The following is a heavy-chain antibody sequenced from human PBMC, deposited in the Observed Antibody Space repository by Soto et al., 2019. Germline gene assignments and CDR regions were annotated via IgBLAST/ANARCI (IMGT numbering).Heavy chain of an antibody. V-gene: IGHV1-69*01. CDR2: IIPIFGTA. CDR3: ARDGRSDDWTIYYFDY. J-gene: IGHJ4*02. D-gene: IGHD1-1*01. Sequence: QVPLVQSGAEVKKPGSSVKVSCKASGGTFSSYAISWVRQAPGQGLEWMGGIIPIFGTANYAQKFQGRVTITADESTSTAYMELSSLRSEDTAVYYCARDGRSDDWTIYYFDYWGQGTLVTVSS. CDR1: GGTFSSYA.